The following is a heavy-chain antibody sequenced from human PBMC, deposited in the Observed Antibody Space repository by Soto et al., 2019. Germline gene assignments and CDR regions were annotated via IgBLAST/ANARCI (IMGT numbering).Heavy chain of an antibody. J-gene: IGHJ6*02. D-gene: IGHD3-10*01. Sequence: EVQMLESGGGLVHPGGSLRLSCAASGFTFSNYAMNWVRQAPGKGLEWVSSISGSGRNTYYADSVKGRLTISRDSSKNTPYLQINSLRVEDTGVYYCAKDLNGSGSFTSYYHYGMDVWGQGTTVTVSS. CDR1: GFTFSNYA. CDR2: ISGSGRNT. CDR3: AKDLNGSGSFTSYYHYGMDV. V-gene: IGHV3-23*01.